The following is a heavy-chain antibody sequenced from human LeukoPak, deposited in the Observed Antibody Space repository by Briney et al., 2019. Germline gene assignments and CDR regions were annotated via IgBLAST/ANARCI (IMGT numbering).Heavy chain of an antibody. Sequence: GGSLRLSCAASGFTFSSYAMHWVRQAPGKGLEWVAVISYDGSNKYYADSVKGRFTISRDNSKNTLYLHMNSLRAEDTAVYYCARGASPRAYYYDSSGYLYYYYYGMDVWGQGTTVTVSS. D-gene: IGHD3-22*01. J-gene: IGHJ6*02. CDR3: ARGASPRAYYYDSSGYLYYYYYGMDV. CDR1: GFTFSSYA. V-gene: IGHV3-30-3*01. CDR2: ISYDGSNK.